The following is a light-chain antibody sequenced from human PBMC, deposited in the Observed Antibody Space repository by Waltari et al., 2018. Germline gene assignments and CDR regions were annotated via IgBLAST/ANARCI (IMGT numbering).Light chain of an antibody. V-gene: IGKV1-33*01. CDR1: QHITNY. CDR3: QRYDNRLVYA. J-gene: IGKJ3*01. CDR2: DAS. Sequence: DIQLTQSPSSLSASVGDRVTLTCQASQHITNYLNRYQQKPADAPELLLYDASKLQTGGPSTFSGSRSGTEYSITIVSLEPEDVATYYYQRYDNRLVYAFGPGTKVNVK.